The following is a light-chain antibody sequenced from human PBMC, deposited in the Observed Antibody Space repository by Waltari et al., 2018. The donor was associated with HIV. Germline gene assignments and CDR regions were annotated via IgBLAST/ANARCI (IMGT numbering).Light chain of an antibody. CDR1: SSNIGAGYD. J-gene: IGLJ1*01. CDR3: QSYDSSLSGSFV. V-gene: IGLV1-40*01. CDR2: ADD. Sequence: QSVLTQPPSVSGAPGQRVTISCTGSSSNIGAGYDVHWFQQLPGTAPKLLIYADDNRPSVVPDRSAASKSGTSASLAITVLQAEDEADYYCQSYDSSLSGSFVFGTGTKVTVL.